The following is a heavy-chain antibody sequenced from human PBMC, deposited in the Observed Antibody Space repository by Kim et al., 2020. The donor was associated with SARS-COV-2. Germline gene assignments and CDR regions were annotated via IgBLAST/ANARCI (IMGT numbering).Heavy chain of an antibody. V-gene: IGHV7-4-1*02. CDR1: GYTFTSYA. CDR2: INTNTGNP. Sequence: ASVKVSCKASGYTFTSYAMNWVRQAPGQGLEWMGWINTNTGNPTYAQGFTGRFVFSLDTSVSTAYLQISSPKAEDTAVYYCARDLDDLGSSGCSDYWGQGTLVTVSS. J-gene: IGHJ4*02. CDR3: ARDLDDLGSSGCSDY. D-gene: IGHD6-19*01.